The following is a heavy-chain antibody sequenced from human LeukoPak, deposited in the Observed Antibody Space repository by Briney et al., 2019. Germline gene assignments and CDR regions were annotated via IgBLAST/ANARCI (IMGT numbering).Heavy chain of an antibody. D-gene: IGHD1-26*01. CDR3: ARQVGGSRFPD. J-gene: IGHJ4*02. V-gene: IGHV4-59*08. CDR2: VYHTGST. CDR1: RSPRRQYY. Sequence: SNTQPLHCTVSRSPRRQYYWTGTRHTKGKGLEWIGYVYHTGSTSYNPSIKSRVTISLDTSKNQFSLRLSSVAAADTAVYYCARQVGGSRFPDWGQGTLVTVSS.